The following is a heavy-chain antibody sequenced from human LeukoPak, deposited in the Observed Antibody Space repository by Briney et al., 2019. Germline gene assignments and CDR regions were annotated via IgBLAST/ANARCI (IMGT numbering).Heavy chain of an antibody. D-gene: IGHD4-11*01. CDR3: ARDPSSVTLYFFDY. J-gene: IGHJ4*02. V-gene: IGHV1-2*02. CDR2: IDANNGDT. CDR1: GYTFRGHY. Sequence: ASVKVSCKASGYTFRGHYIHWLRQAPGQGLEWMGWIDANNGDTKSAQKFQGRVTMSRDTSISTAYMDLSSLSPDDAAVHYCARDPSSVTLYFFDYWGQGTLVTVSS.